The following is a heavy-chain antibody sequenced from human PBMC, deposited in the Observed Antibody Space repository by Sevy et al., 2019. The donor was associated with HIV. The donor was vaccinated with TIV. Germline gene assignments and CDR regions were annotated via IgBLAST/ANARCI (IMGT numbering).Heavy chain of an antibody. D-gene: IGHD1-1*01. Sequence: ASVKVSCKASGGTFSDFGFHWVRQAPGQGLEWMGGIIPISGTPNYAQQFLGRDTIIADESTSTVYMELNRLTSDYTAVYYCATSGTTGTTSHFGYWGQGTLVTISS. J-gene: IGHJ4*02. CDR2: IIPISGTP. V-gene: IGHV1-69*13. CDR3: ATSGTTGTTSHFGY. CDR1: GGTFSDFG.